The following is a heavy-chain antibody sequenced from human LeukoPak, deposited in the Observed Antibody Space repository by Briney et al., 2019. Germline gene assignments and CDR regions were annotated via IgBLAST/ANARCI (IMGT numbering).Heavy chain of an antibody. D-gene: IGHD3-10*01. CDR3: ARVKRAYGSGDHGMDV. Sequence: SETLSLTCTVSGYSISSGYYWGWIRQPPGKGLEWIGSIYYSGSTYYNPSLKSRVTISVDTSKNQFSLKLSSVTAADTAVYYCARVKRAYGSGDHGMDVWGQGTTVTVSS. CDR2: IYYSGST. J-gene: IGHJ6*02. V-gene: IGHV4-38-2*02. CDR1: GYSISSGYY.